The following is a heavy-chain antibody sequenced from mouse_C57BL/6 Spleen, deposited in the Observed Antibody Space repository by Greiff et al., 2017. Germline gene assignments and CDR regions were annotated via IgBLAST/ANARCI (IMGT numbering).Heavy chain of an antibody. J-gene: IGHJ3*01. CDR2: ISDGGSYT. CDR1: GFTFSSYA. D-gene: IGHD2-4*01. Sequence: EVHLVESGGGLVKPGGSLKLSCAASGFTFSSYAMSWVRQTPEKRLEWVATISDGGSYTYYPDNVKGRFTISRDNAKNNLYLQMSHLKSEDIAMYYCARAYDYGFAYWGQGTLVTVSA. CDR3: ARAYDYGFAY. V-gene: IGHV5-4*01.